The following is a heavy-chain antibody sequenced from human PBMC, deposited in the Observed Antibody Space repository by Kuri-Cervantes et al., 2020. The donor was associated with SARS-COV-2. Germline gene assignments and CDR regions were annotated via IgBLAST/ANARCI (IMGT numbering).Heavy chain of an antibody. CDR2: ISSNGGST. CDR1: GFTFSSYA. CDR3: VKDRSGSGSYHYYFDY. D-gene: IGHD3-10*01. V-gene: IGHV3-64D*08. Sequence: GGSLRLSCSASGFTFSSYAMHWVRQAPGKGLEYVSAISSNGGSTYYADSVKGRFTISRDNSKNTLYLQMSSLRAEDTAVYYCVKDRSGSGSYHYYFDYWGQGTLVTVSS. J-gene: IGHJ4*02.